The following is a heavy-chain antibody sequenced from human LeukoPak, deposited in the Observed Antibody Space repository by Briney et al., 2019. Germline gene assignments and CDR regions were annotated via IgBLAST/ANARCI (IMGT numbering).Heavy chain of an antibody. Sequence: GASVKVSCKASGGTFSSYAISWVRQAPGQGLEWMGRIIPILGIANYAQKFQGRVTITADKSTSTAYMELSSLRSEDMAVYYCARDREGGYDLDYWGQGTLVTVSS. CDR3: ARDREGGYDLDY. CDR1: GGTFSSYA. D-gene: IGHD5-12*01. CDR2: IIPILGIA. J-gene: IGHJ4*02. V-gene: IGHV1-69*04.